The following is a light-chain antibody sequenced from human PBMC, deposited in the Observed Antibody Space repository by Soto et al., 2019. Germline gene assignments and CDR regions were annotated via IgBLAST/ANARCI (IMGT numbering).Light chain of an antibody. CDR3: SSYTGSSTPV. CDR1: SSDVGGYNY. CDR2: EVS. V-gene: IGLV2-14*01. J-gene: IGLJ3*02. Sequence: QSALTQPASVSGSPGQSITISCTGTSSDVGGYNYVSWYQHHPGKAPKLMIYEVSNRPSGVSNRFSGSKSGNTASLTISGLQAEDEADYYCSSYTGSSTPVFRGGTKLTVL.